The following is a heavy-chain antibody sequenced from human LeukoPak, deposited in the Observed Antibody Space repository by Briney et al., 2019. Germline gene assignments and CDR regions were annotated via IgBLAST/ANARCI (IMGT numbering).Heavy chain of an antibody. CDR2: IKQDGSET. D-gene: IGHD1-1*01. Sequence: GGSLRLSCAASGFTFSSYWMSWVRQTRGKGLEWVANIKQDGSETYYVDSVKGRFTISRDNAKNSLYLQMNSLRAEDTAVYYCARYYNWNDVGWFDPWGQETLDTVSS. V-gene: IGHV3-7*04. CDR3: ARYYNWNDVGWFDP. CDR1: GFTFSSYW. J-gene: IGHJ5*02.